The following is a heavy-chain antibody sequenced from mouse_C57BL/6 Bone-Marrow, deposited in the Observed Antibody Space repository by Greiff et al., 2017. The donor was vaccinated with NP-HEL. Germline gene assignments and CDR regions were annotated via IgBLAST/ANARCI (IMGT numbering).Heavy chain of an antibody. CDR2: ILPGSGST. J-gene: IGHJ3*01. Sequence: QVQLKESGAELMKPGASVKLSCKATGYTFTGYWIEWVKQRPGHGLEWIGEILPGSGSTNYNEKFKGKATFTADTSSNTAYMQLSSLTTEDSAIYYCARHYPPWFAYWGQGTLVTVSA. V-gene: IGHV1-9*01. CDR3: ARHYPPWFAY. D-gene: IGHD1-1*02. CDR1: GYTFTGYW.